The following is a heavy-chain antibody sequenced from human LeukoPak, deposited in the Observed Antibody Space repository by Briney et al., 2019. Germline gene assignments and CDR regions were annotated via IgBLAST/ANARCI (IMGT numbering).Heavy chain of an antibody. V-gene: IGHV3-21*01. CDR1: GFTFSSYS. CDR3: ARELVEIAAAATDY. CDR2: ISSSSSYI. Sequence: GGSLRLSCAASGFTFSSYSMNWVRQAPGKGLEWVSSISSSSSYIYYADSVKGRFTISRDNAKNSLYLQMNSLRVEDTTVYYCARELVEIAAAATDYWGQGTLVTVSS. J-gene: IGHJ4*02. D-gene: IGHD6-13*01.